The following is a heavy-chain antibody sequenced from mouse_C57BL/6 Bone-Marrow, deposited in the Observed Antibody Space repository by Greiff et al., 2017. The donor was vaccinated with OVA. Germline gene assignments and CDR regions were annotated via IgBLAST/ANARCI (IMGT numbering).Heavy chain of an antibody. J-gene: IGHJ1*03. Sequence: QVQLKESGAELVRPGTSVKMSCKASGYTFTNYWIGWAKQRPGHGLEWIGDIYPGGGYTNYNEKFKGKATLTADKSSSTAYMPFISLTSEDSAIYFCARYDYYVSSYGWYFDVWGTGTTVTVSS. CDR3: ARYDYYVSSYGWYFDV. CDR1: GYTFTNYW. CDR2: IYPGGGYT. D-gene: IGHD1-1*01. V-gene: IGHV1-63*01.